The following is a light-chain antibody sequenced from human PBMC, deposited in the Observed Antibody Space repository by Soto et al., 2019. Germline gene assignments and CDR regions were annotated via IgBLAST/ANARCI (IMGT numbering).Light chain of an antibody. J-gene: IGLJ1*01. V-gene: IGLV2-23*01. CDR3: CSYAGSSTLYV. CDR1: SSDVGSYNL. CDR2: EGS. Sequence: QSALTQPASVSGSPGQSITISCTGTSSDVGSYNLVSWYQQHPGKAPKLMIYEGSKRPPGVSNRFSGSKSGNTASLTISGLQAEDEADYYCCSYAGSSTLYVVGTGTKLTVL.